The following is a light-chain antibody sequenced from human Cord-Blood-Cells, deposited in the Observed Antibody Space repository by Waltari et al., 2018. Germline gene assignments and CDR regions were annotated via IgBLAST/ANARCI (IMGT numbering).Light chain of an antibody. V-gene: IGLV1-36*01. CDR3: AAWDDSLKV. Sequence: QSVLTQPPSVSEAPRQRVTISCSGSSSNIGNNAVNWYQQLPGKAPKLLIYYGELLPSGVSDRFSGSKSDTSASLAISGLQSKDEADYYCAAWDDSLKVFGGGTKLTVL. J-gene: IGLJ3*02. CDR1: SSNIGNNA. CDR2: YGE.